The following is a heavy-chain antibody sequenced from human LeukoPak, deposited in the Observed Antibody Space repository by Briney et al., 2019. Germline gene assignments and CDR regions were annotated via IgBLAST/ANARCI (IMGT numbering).Heavy chain of an antibody. CDR2: IWSDGTTK. D-gene: IGHD2-2*01. J-gene: IGHJ4*02. Sequence: GGSLRLSCVASGFSFSSYGMHWVRQAPGKGPEWVAIIWSDGTTKYYVGSVKGRFTISRDNSKSTLYLQMNSLRAEDTAVYYCARDAATSVGMPHYWGQGTVVTVSS. CDR3: ARDAATSVGMPHY. V-gene: IGHV3-33*01. CDR1: GFSFSSYG.